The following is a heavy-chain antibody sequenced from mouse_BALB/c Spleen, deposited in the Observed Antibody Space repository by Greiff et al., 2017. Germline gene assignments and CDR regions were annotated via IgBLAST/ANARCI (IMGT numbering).Heavy chain of an antibody. CDR3: TRPARAAMDY. CDR1: GFTFSDAW. CDR2: IRSIANNHAT. J-gene: IGHJ4*01. D-gene: IGHD3-1*01. V-gene: IGHV6-6*01. Sequence: EVKVEESGGGLVQPGGSMKLSCAASGFTFSDAWMDWVRQSPEKGLEWVAEIRSIANNHATYYAESVKGRFTISRDDSKSSVYLQMNSLRAEDTGIYYCTRPARAAMDYWGQGTSVTVSS.